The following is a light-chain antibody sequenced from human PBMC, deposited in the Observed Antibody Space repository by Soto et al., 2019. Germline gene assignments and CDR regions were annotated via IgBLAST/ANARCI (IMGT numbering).Light chain of an antibody. CDR3: QSYDSSLRVV. CDR2: GNS. Sequence: QSVRTQPPSESGAPGQRVTISCTGSSSNIGAGYDVHWYQQLPGTAPKLLIYGNSNRPSGVPDRFSGSKSGTSASLAITGLQAEDETDYYCQSYDSSLRVVFGGGTKLTFL. CDR1: SSNIGAGYD. V-gene: IGLV1-40*01. J-gene: IGLJ2*01.